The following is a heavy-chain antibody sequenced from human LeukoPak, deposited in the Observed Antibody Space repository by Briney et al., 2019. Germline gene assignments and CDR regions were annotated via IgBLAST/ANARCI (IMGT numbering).Heavy chain of an antibody. CDR1: GFTFISYA. CDR2: ISGGGGST. D-gene: IGHD1-26*01. CDR3: EKEGGVGATTVSDY. J-gene: IGHJ4*02. V-gene: IGHV3-23*01. Sequence: LTLSCPCTGFTFISYAMNGVRQAPCRGREWVSAISGGGGSTYYADSVRGRFNISRDNYKNTLYLQMNSLRAEDTAVYYCEKEGGVGATTVSDYWGQGTLVTVSP.